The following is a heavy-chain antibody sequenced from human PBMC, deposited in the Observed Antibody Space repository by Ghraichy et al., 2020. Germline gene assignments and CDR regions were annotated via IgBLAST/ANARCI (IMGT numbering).Heavy chain of an antibody. Sequence: GGSLRLSCAASGFTFSSYAMSWVRQAPGKGLEWVSAISGSGGSTYYADSVKGRFTISRDNSKNTLYLQMNSLRAEDTAVYYCAKRHIPKSDLRTRVRQWLVGWFDPWGQGTLVTVSS. V-gene: IGHV3-23*01. CDR1: GFTFSSYA. CDR3: AKRHIPKSDLRTRVRQWLVGWFDP. J-gene: IGHJ5*02. CDR2: ISGSGGST. D-gene: IGHD6-19*01.